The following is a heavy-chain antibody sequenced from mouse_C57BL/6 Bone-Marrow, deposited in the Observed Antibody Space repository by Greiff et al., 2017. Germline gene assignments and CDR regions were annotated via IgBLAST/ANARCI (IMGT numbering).Heavy chain of an antibody. J-gene: IGHJ3*01. D-gene: IGHD1-1*01. Sequence: QVQLQQSGAELARPGASVKLSCKASGYTFTSYGISWVKQRTGQGLEWIGEIYPRSGNTYYNEKFKGKATLTADNSSSTAYMELRSLTSEDSAVYYCAGDYYGSRGAYWGQGTLVTVSA. CDR1: GYTFTSYG. CDR3: AGDYYGSRGAY. V-gene: IGHV1-81*01. CDR2: IYPRSGNT.